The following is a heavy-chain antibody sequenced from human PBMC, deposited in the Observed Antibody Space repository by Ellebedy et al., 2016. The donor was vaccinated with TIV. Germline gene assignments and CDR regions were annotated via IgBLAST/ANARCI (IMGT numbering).Heavy chain of an antibody. CDR3: VKDRGWLQTDDAFDI. Sequence: PGGSLRLSCSASGFTFSSYAMHWVRQAPGKGLEFVSAIGGNGDTYYADSVKGRFTISRDDSKNALYLQMSSLRSEDMAVYYCVKDRGWLQTDDAFDIWGQGTKVTVSS. CDR1: GFTFSSYA. CDR2: IGGNGDT. J-gene: IGHJ3*02. V-gene: IGHV3-64D*09. D-gene: IGHD5-18*01.